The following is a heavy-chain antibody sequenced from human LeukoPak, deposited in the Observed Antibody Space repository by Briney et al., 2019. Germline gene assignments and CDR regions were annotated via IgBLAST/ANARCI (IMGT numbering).Heavy chain of an antibody. J-gene: IGHJ4*02. Sequence: GGSLRLSCAASGFTFNIYWMSWVRQTPGKGLEWVANINQDGSEKYYVDSVKGRFTISRDNARNSLYLQMNSLRTEDTSVYYCAPHCSSASCPDYWGQGTLITVSS. V-gene: IGHV3-7*03. CDR2: INQDGSEK. CDR3: APHCSSASCPDY. D-gene: IGHD2-2*01. CDR1: GFTFNIYW.